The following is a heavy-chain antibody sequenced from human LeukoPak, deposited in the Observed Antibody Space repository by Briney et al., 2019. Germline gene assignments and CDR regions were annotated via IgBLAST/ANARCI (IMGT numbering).Heavy chain of an antibody. CDR2: INPSGGST. CDR3: ARGEQGSGSYYPTPPSWCRFDP. J-gene: IGHJ5*02. CDR1: GYTFTSYY. Sequence: ASVKVSCKASGYTFTSYYMHWVRQAPGQGLEWMGIINPSGGSTSYAQKFQGRVTMTRDMSTSTVHMELSSLRSEDTAVYYCARGEQGSGSYYPTPPSWCRFDPWGQGTLVTVSS. V-gene: IGHV1-46*01. D-gene: IGHD3-10*01.